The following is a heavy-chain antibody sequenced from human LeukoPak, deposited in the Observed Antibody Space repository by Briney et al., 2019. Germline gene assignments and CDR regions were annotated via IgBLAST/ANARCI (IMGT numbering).Heavy chain of an antibody. CDR1: GGTFISYA. CDR3: ASEGQLAYDAHFDY. V-gene: IGHV1-69*05. Sequence: SVKVSCKASGGTFISYAISWVRQAPGQGLEWMGGIIPIFGTANYAQKFQGRVTITTDESTSTAYMELSSLRSEDTAVYYCASEGQLAYDAHFDYWGQGTLVTVSS. CDR2: IIPIFGTA. J-gene: IGHJ4*02. D-gene: IGHD6-6*01.